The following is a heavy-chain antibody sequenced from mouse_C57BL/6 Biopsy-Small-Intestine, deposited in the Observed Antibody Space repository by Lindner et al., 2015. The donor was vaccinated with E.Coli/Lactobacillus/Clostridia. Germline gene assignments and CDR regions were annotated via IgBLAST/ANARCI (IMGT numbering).Heavy chain of an antibody. J-gene: IGHJ2*01. CDR2: VNPSTGTT. CDR1: GYSFTGNH. CDR3: ARREVYYFDY. V-gene: IGHV1-42*01. Sequence: VQLQESGPELVKSGASVKISCRTSGYSFTGNHVNWVKQSPEKRLEWIGEVNPSTGTTTFNQKFRAKATLTIDKSSSTAYMQLKSLTSEDSAVYYCARREVYYFDYWGQGTTLTVSS.